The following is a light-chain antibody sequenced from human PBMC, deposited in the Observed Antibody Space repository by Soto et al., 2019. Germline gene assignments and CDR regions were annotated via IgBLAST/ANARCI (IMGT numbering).Light chain of an antibody. J-gene: IGLJ2*01. Sequence: QSALTQPASVSGSPRQSITISCTGTSSDVGGYNYVSWYQQHPGKGPKLMIYEVTNRPSGVSFRFSGSKSGNTASLTISGLQAEDEADYYCSSYTAINTVTFGGGTKLTVL. CDR3: SSYTAINTVT. CDR1: SSDVGGYNY. V-gene: IGLV2-14*01. CDR2: EVT.